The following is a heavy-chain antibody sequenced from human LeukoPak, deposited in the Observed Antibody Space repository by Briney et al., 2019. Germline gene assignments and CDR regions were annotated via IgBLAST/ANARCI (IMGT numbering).Heavy chain of an antibody. D-gene: IGHD6-13*01. CDR2: ISSRSATI. Sequence: GGSLRLSCAASGFTFSSYSMKWVRQAPGKGLEWVSYISSRSATIYYADSVKGRFTISRDNAKNSLCLQMNSLRAEDTAVYYCARDPLSSSSFDLWGQGTLVTVSS. J-gene: IGHJ4*02. CDR1: GFTFSSYS. V-gene: IGHV3-48*01. CDR3: ARDPLSSSSFDL.